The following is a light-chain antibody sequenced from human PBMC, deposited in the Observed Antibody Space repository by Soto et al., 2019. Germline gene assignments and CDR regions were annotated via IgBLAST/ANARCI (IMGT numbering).Light chain of an antibody. CDR3: QQYGSSPRT. V-gene: IGKV3-20*01. CDR2: GAS. CDR1: QSVSNNY. J-gene: IGKJ1*01. Sequence: IVLTQSRGTLSLSPGERATLSFRASQSVSNNYLAWYQQKNGQAPRLLIYGASNRATGIPDRFSGSGYGTDFNLTISSLEPEDFAVYYCQQYGSSPRTFGQGTKVDIK.